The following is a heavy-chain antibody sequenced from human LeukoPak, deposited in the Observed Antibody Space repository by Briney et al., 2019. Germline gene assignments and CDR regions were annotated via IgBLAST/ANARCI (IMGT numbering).Heavy chain of an antibody. D-gene: IGHD5-24*01. CDR1: NYTFASYG. V-gene: IGHV1-18*01. CDR2: ISPYDGNA. CDR3: VRVWLPNAVDRGMTYSDFTALDV. Sequence: GASVKVSCKASNYTFASYGHSWVRQAPGQGLQWVGWISPYDGNANYAQRFQARVTMSIDKSTRTVYMELRRLRLDDTAVYYCVRVWLPNAVDRGMTYSDFTALDVWGQRTTVIVSS. J-gene: IGHJ3*01.